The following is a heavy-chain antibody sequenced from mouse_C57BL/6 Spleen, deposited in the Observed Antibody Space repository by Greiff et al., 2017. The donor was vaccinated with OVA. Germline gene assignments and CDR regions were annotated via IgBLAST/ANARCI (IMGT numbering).Heavy chain of an antibody. Sequence: EVKLMASGGGLVKPGGSLKLSCAASGFTFSDYGMHWVRQAPEKGLEWVAYISSGSSTIYYADTVKGRFTISRDNAKNTLFLQMTSLRSEDTAMYYCARPGTAYYFDYWGQGTTLTVSS. CDR3: ARPGTAYYFDY. V-gene: IGHV5-17*01. CDR2: ISSGSSTI. J-gene: IGHJ2*01. D-gene: IGHD4-1*01. CDR1: GFTFSDYG.